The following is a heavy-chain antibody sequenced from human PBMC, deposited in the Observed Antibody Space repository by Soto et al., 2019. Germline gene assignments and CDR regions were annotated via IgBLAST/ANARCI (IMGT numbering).Heavy chain of an antibody. CDR2: IYWDDDK. CDR3: AHRTAAGPPPPLDWFDP. V-gene: IGHV2-5*02. Sequence: QITLKESGPTLVKPTQTLTLTCTFSGFSLSTSGVGVGWIRQPPGKALEWLALIYWDDDKRYSPSLKSRLTITKANSTHPVVLTMTHLDPADTATYSCAHRTAAGPPPPLDWFDPWGPGTLVTVSS. CDR1: GFSLSTSGVG. J-gene: IGHJ5*02. D-gene: IGHD6-13*01.